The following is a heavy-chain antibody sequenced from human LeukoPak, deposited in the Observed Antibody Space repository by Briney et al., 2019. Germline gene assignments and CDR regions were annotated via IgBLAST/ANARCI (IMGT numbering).Heavy chain of an antibody. CDR1: GGSISSYY. V-gene: IGHV4-59*08. CDR3: ARHGGSYFYY. Sequence: SETLSLTCTVSGGSISSYYRSWIRQAPGKGLEWIGYIYYSGTTKYNPSLMGRVSISVDTSKNRFSLRLSSVAAADTAVYYCARHGGSYFYYWGQGTLVTVSS. CDR2: IYYSGTT. J-gene: IGHJ4*02. D-gene: IGHD1-26*01.